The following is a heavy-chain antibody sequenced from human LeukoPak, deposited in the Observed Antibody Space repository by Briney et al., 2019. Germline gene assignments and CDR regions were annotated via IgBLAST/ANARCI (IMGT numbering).Heavy chain of an antibody. CDR2: IKQDGSEK. Sequence: GGSLRLSCGASGITFSSYSMNWVRQAPGKGLEWVANIKQDGSEKYYADSVKGRFTISRDNTKNSLSLQMNSLRAEDTAVYYCARAGSNWNYVYWGQGTLVTVSS. CDR1: GITFSSYS. D-gene: IGHD1-7*01. CDR3: ARAGSNWNYVY. V-gene: IGHV3-7*01. J-gene: IGHJ4*02.